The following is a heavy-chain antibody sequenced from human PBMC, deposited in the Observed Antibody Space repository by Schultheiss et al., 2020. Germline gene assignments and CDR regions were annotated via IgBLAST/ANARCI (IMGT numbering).Heavy chain of an antibody. CDR3: ARSPATGDLLFDY. CDR2: ISWNSGSI. Sequence: GGSLRLSCAASGFTFGDYAMHWVRQAPGKGLEWVSGISWNSGSIGYADSVKGRFTISRDNAKNSLYLQMNSLRAEDTALYYCARSPATGDLLFDYWGQGTLVTVSS. D-gene: IGHD7-27*01. CDR1: GFTFGDYA. V-gene: IGHV3-9*01. J-gene: IGHJ4*02.